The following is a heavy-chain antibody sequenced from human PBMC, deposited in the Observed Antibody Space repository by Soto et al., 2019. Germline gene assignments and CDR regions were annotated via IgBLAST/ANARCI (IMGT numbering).Heavy chain of an antibody. CDR1: GGTFSSYA. CDR3: ARDESLTYGDYDSNYYGMDV. V-gene: IGHV1-69*13. Sequence: ASVKVSCKASGGTFSSYAISWVRQAPGQGLEWMGGIIPIFGTANYAQKFQGRVTITADESTSTAYMELSSLRSEDTAVYYCARDESLTYGDYDSNYYGMDVWGQGTTVTVSS. CDR2: IIPIFGTA. J-gene: IGHJ6*02. D-gene: IGHD4-17*01.